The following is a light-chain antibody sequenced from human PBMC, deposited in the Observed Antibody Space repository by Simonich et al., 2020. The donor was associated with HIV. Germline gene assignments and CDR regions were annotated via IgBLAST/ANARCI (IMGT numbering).Light chain of an antibody. CDR3: QQYYSTPFT. J-gene: IGKJ3*01. CDR2: WAS. V-gene: IGKV4-1*01. Sequence: DIVMTQSPDSLAVSLGERATINCKSSQSVLYSSNNKNYLAWYQQKPGQPPKLLIYWASTRESRVPDRCSGSGSGTDFTLTISSLQAEDVAVYYCQQYYSTPFTFGPGTKVDIK. CDR1: QSVLYSSNNKNY.